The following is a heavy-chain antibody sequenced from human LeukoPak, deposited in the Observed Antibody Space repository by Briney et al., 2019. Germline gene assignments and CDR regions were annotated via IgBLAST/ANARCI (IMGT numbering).Heavy chain of an antibody. J-gene: IGHJ4*02. CDR1: EFTFSSYW. Sequence: PGGSLRLSCAASEFTFSSYWMSWVRQAPGKGLEWVANIKQGGSEKYYVDSVKGRFTISRDNAKNSLYLQMNSLRAEDTAVYYCAREGIQLLWFGELYDYWGQGTLVTVSS. CDR2: IKQGGSEK. V-gene: IGHV3-7*01. D-gene: IGHD3-10*01. CDR3: AREGIQLLWFGELYDY.